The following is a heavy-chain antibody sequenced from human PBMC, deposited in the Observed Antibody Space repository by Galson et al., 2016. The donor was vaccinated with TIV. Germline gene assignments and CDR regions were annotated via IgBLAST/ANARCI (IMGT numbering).Heavy chain of an antibody. J-gene: IGHJ4*02. CDR1: GHTFTSYD. CDR2: MNPNSGNT. V-gene: IGHV1-8*01. CDR3: AQLVRKCGMTRCYGDHVDY. Sequence: SVKVSCKASGHTFTSYDMNWVRQAPGQGLEWMEWMNPNSGNTGYTQKFQGRVTMTRDTSVSTAYMELTNLRSEDTAVYFCAQLVRKCGMTRCYGDHVDYWGQGTLVTVSS. D-gene: IGHD2-2*01.